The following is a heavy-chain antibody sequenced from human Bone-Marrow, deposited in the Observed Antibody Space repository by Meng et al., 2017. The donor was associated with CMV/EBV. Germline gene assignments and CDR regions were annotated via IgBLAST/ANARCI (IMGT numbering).Heavy chain of an antibody. V-gene: IGHV1-2*02. D-gene: IGHD3-3*01. Sequence: ASVKVSCKASGYTFTGFYIHWVRQAPGQGLEWMGWINPNSGGTNYAQKFQGRVTMTRDTSISTAYMELSRLRSDDTAVYYCARDQARITIFGVVIPHYYYGMDVWGQGTTITVSS. J-gene: IGHJ6*02. CDR3: ARDQARITIFGVVIPHYYYGMDV. CDR2: INPNSGGT. CDR1: GYTFTGFY.